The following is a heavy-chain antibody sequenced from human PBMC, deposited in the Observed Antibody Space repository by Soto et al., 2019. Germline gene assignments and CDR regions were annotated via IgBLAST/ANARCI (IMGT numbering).Heavy chain of an antibody. D-gene: IGHD3-3*01. CDR2: INHSGST. CDR1: GGSFSSYY. V-gene: IGHV4-34*01. CDR3: ARGGPRFMEWLLLSEYFDP. J-gene: IGHJ5*02. Sequence: SETLSLTCAVYGGSFSSYYWSWIRQPPGKGLEWIGVINHSGSTNYDPSLKSRVTISIDTSKNQVSPTLSSVTAADTAVYYCARGGPRFMEWLLLSEYFDPWGQGTLVTVSS.